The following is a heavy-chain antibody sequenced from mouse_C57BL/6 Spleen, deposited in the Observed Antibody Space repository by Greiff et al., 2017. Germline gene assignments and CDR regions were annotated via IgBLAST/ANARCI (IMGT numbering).Heavy chain of an antibody. CDR1: GYTFTDYE. J-gene: IGHJ4*01. CDR3: PSYGYAPYALEY. V-gene: IGHV1-15*01. D-gene: IGHD2-2*01. CDR2: IDPETGGT. Sequence: QVQLKQSGAELVRPGASVTLSCKASGYTFTDYEMHWVKQTPVHGLEWIGAIDPETGGTAYNQKFKGKAILTADKSSSTAYMELRSLTSEDSAVSFCPSYGYAPYALEYWGLGTSQTVSP.